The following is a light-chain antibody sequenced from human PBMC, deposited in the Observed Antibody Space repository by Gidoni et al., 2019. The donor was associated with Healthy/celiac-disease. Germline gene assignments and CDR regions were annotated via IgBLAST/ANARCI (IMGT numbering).Light chain of an antibody. J-gene: IGKJ3*01. Sequence: EIVMTQSPATLSVSPGERATLSCRASQSISSNLAWYQQKPGQAPRLLIYDASTRATAIPARFGGGGSGTEFTLTISSLQSEDFAVYYCQQYNNWPGTFXPXTTVDVK. CDR3: QQYNNWPGT. V-gene: IGKV3-15*01. CDR1: QSISSN. CDR2: DAS.